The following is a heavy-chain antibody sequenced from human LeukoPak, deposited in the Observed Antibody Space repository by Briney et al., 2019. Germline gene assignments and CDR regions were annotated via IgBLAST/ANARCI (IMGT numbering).Heavy chain of an antibody. J-gene: IGHJ4*02. V-gene: IGHV3-23*01. CDR1: GFTFSSYA. D-gene: IGHD1-26*01. CDR3: AKSWSPDPLPPLV. CDR2: ISGSGGSR. Sequence: GGSLRLSCAASGFTFSSYAMSCVRQAPGKGLEWVSLISGSGGSRYFADSLKGRFTISRDNSKNTLYLQMNSLRAEDTAVYYCAKSWSPDPLPPLVWGQGTLVTVSS.